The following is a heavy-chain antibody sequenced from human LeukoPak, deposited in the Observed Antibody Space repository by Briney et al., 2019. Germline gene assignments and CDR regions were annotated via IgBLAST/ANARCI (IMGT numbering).Heavy chain of an antibody. CDR1: GYTFTSYY. CDR2: INPSGGST. J-gene: IGHJ4*02. D-gene: IGHD2-2*01. V-gene: IGHV1-46*01. Sequence: ASVKVSCKASGYTFTSYYMHWVRQAPGQGLEWMGIINPSGGSTSYAQKFQGRVTMTRDTSTSTVYMELSSLRSEDTAIYYCARGSAVPADHHINRHCDYWGQGTLVTVSS. CDR3: ARGSAVPADHHINRHCDY.